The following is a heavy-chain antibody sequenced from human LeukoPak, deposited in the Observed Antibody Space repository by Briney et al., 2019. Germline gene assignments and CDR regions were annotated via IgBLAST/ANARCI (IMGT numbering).Heavy chain of an antibody. V-gene: IGHV3-21*01. Sequence: PGGSLRLSCAASGFTFSSYSMNWVRQAPGKGLEWVSSISSSSSYIYYADSVKGRFTISRDNAKNSLYLQMNSLRAEDTAVYYCAGEDDSSGFPQYGMDVWGQGTTVTVSS. CDR3: AGEDDSSGFPQYGMDV. D-gene: IGHD3-22*01. CDR2: ISSSSSYI. CDR1: GFTFSSYS. J-gene: IGHJ6*02.